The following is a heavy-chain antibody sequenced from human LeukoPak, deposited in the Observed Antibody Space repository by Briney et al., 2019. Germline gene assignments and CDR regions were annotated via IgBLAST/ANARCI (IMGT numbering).Heavy chain of an antibody. D-gene: IGHD5-18*01. Sequence: GGSLRLSCAASEFTFGNFAMSWVRQAPGKGLEWVSYIRGGGAGALYADSVKGRLTVSRDNSRSTLYLQMNSLRVEDTAVYYCAKCAQSYGNDAFDLWGPGTMVTVSS. CDR1: EFTFGNFA. CDR3: AKCAQSYGNDAFDL. J-gene: IGHJ3*01. V-gene: IGHV3-23*01. CDR2: IRGGGAGA.